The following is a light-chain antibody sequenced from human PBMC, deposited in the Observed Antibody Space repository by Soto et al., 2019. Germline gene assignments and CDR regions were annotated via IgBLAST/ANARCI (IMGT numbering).Light chain of an antibody. Sequence: AIRMTQSPSSFSASTGDRVTIAFRASQGISSYLAWYQQKPGKAPKLLIYAASTLQSGVPSRFSGSGSGTDFTLSINSLQPEDFATYYCQQAYSFPITFGQGTRLEIK. CDR2: AAS. CDR3: QQAYSFPIT. V-gene: IGKV1-8*01. J-gene: IGKJ5*01. CDR1: QGISSY.